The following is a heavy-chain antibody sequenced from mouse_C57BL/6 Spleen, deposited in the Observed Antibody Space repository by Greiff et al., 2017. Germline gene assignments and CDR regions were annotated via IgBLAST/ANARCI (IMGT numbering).Heavy chain of an antibody. J-gene: IGHJ3*01. D-gene: IGHD1-1*01. CDR2: IRSKSNNYAT. CDR3: VTKGSGFAY. V-gene: IGHV10-1*01. CDR1: GFSFNTYA. Sequence: EVQVVESGGGLVQPKGSLKLSCAASGFSFNTYAMNWVRQAPGKGLEWVARIRSKSNNYATYYADSVKDRFTISRDDSESMLYLQMNNLKTENTAMYYCVTKGSGFAYWGQGTLVTVSA.